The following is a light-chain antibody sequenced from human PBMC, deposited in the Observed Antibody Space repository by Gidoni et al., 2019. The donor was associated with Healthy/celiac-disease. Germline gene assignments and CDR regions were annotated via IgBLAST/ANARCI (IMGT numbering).Light chain of an antibody. J-gene: IGLJ2*01. CDR1: SSDVGGYNY. V-gene: IGLV2-8*01. CDR3: SSYAGSNNLV. Sequence: QSALTQPRSAAASPGQSVTISCTGTSSDVGGYNYVSWYQQHPGKAPKLMIYEVSKRPSGVPDRFFGSKSGNTASLTVSGLQAEDEADYYCSSYAGSNNLVFGGGTKLTVL. CDR2: EVS.